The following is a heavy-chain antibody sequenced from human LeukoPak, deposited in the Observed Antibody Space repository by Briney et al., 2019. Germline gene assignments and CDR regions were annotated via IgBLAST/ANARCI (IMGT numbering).Heavy chain of an antibody. D-gene: IGHD3-22*01. CDR2: ISGSGGST. V-gene: IGHV3-23*01. Sequence: GGSLRLSCAASGFTFSSYAMNWVRQAPGKGLEWVSGISGSGGSTYYADSVKGRLTISRDNSKKTLYLQMNSLRAEDTAVYYCAKSDGYYYDSEYWGQGTLVTASS. J-gene: IGHJ4*02. CDR3: AKSDGYYYDSEY. CDR1: GFTFSSYA.